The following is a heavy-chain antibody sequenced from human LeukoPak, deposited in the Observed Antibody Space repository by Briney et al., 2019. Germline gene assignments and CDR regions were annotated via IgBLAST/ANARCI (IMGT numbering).Heavy chain of an antibody. CDR3: AKGPLGGYSSDY. V-gene: IGHV3-64D*09. Sequence: PGGSLRLSCSASGFTFSAYAMYWVRQAPGKGLEYVSGISSNGGSSFYADSVKGRFTISRDNSKNTLYLQMSSLRAEDTAVYYCAKGPLGGYSSDYWGQGTLVTVSS. CDR2: ISSNGGSS. D-gene: IGHD3-22*01. CDR1: GFTFSAYA. J-gene: IGHJ4*02.